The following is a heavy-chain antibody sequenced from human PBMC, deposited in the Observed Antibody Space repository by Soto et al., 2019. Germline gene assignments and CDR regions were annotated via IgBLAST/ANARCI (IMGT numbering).Heavy chain of an antibody. CDR1: GFTFSSYA. D-gene: IGHD5-12*01. V-gene: IGHV3-23*01. CDR3: AKRRDGYNYDY. J-gene: IGHJ4*02. CDR2: ISGSGGST. Sequence: PGGSLRLSCAASGFTFSSYAMSWVRQAPGKGLEWVSTISGSGGSTYYADSVKGRFTITRDKSKNTLYLQMNSLRADDTAVYYCAKRRDGYNYDYWGQGTLVTVSS.